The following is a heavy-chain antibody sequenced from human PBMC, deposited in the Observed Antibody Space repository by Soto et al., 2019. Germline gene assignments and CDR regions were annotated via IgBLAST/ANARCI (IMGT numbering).Heavy chain of an antibody. V-gene: IGHV3-21*01. J-gene: IGHJ4*02. D-gene: IGHD2-8*01. CDR1: GFTFSSYS. Sequence: EVQLVESGGGLVKPGGSLRLSCAASGFTFSSYSMNWVRQAPGKGLEWVSSISSSSSYIYYADSVKGRFTISRDNAKNSLYLQMNSLRAEDTAVYYCARATRMVYATFLYWGQGTLVTVSS. CDR2: ISSSSSYI. CDR3: ARATRMVYATFLY.